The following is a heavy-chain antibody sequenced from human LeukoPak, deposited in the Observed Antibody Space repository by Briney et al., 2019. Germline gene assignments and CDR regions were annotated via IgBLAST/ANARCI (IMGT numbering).Heavy chain of an antibody. J-gene: IGHJ4*02. CDR3: ARDLKGYCSGGSCYSPGY. V-gene: IGHV3-9*01. Sequence: GRSLRLSCAASGFTFDDYAMHWVRQAPGKGLEWVSGISWNSGSIGYADSVKGRFTISRDNAKNSLYLQMNSLRAEDTAVYYCARDLKGYCSGGSCYSPGYWGQGTLVTVSS. CDR1: GFTFDDYA. D-gene: IGHD2-15*01. CDR2: ISWNSGSI.